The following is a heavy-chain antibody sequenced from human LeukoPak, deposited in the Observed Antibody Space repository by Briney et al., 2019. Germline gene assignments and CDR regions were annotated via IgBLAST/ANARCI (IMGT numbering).Heavy chain of an antibody. CDR2: IYHTGNI. J-gene: IGHJ4*02. Sequence: TSETLSLTCAVSGASITSYYWTWIRQPPGKGLEWIGYIYHTGNIKYNPSLKSRVTISVDTSKNQFSLKLSSVTAADTAVYYCARGRLGYSSSWAFDYWGQGTLVTVSS. CDR1: GASITSYY. CDR3: ARGRLGYSSSWAFDY. V-gene: IGHV4-59*12. D-gene: IGHD6-13*01.